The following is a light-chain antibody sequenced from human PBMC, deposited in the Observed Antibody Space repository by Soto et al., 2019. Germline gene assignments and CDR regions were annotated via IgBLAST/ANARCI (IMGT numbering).Light chain of an antibody. Sequence: DIQMTQSPSSLSASVGDRVTITCRASQGIGNDLGWYQQKPGKAPKRLIFLASTLDTGVPSRFSGSGFGTEFTLPISSLQPEDFATYYCLHHYNYPLTLGGGTKVEIK. J-gene: IGKJ4*01. CDR2: LAS. V-gene: IGKV1-17*01. CDR1: QGIGND. CDR3: LHHYNYPLT.